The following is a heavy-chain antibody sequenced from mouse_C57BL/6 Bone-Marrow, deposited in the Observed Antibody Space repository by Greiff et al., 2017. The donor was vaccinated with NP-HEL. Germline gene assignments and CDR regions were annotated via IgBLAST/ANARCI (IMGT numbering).Heavy chain of an antibody. CDR2: ISSGGSYT. CDR3: ARRGGYDGYYVGYFDV. V-gene: IGHV5-6*02. Sequence: EVKLVESGGDLVKPGGSLKLSCAASGFTFSSYGMSWVRQTPDKRLEWVATISSGGSYTYYPDSVKGRFTISRDNAKNTLYLQMSSLKSEDTAMYYCARRGGYDGYYVGYFDVWGTGTTVTVSS. J-gene: IGHJ1*03. D-gene: IGHD2-3*01. CDR1: GFTFSSYG.